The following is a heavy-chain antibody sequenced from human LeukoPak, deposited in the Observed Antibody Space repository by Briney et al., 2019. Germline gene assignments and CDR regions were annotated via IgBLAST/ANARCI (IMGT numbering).Heavy chain of an antibody. CDR2: IYYSGST. Sequence: SETPSLTCTVSGGSISSYYWSWIRQPPGKGLEWIGYIYYSGSTNYNPSLKSRVTISVDTSKNQFSLKLSSVTAADTAVYYCARLGSSGWYHIDYWGQGTLVTVSS. CDR1: GGSISSYY. D-gene: IGHD6-19*01. J-gene: IGHJ4*02. CDR3: ARLGSSGWYHIDY. V-gene: IGHV4-59*08.